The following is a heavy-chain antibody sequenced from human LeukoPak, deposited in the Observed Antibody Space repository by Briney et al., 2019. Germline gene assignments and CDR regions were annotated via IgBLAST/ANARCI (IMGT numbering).Heavy chain of an antibody. V-gene: IGHV4-39*07. CDR3: ARARENQPGYFDY. J-gene: IGHJ4*02. CDR1: GGSISSSSYY. CDR2: IYYSGSS. D-gene: IGHD1-14*01. Sequence: SETLSLTRTVSGGSISSSSYYWGWIRQPPGKGLEWIGSIYYSGSSYYNPSLKGRVTISVDRSKNQFSLKLTSVTAADTGVYYCARARENQPGYFDYWGQGTLVTVSS.